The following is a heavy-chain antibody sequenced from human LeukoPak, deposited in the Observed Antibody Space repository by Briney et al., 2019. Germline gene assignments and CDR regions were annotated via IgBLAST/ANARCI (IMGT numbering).Heavy chain of an antibody. CDR2: IYPGDSDT. CDR1: GYSFTSYW. J-gene: IGHJ3*02. Sequence: GESLKISCKGSGYSFTSYWIGWVRQMPGKGLEWMGIIYPGDSDTRYSPSFQGQVTISADKSISTAYLQWSSLKASDTAMYYCARYANYYDSSGYYHLDAFDIWGQGTMVTVSS. D-gene: IGHD3-22*01. CDR3: ARYANYYDSSGYYHLDAFDI. V-gene: IGHV5-51*01.